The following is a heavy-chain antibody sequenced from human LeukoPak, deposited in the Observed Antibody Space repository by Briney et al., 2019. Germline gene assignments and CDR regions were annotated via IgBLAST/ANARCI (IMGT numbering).Heavy chain of an antibody. CDR3: DYYGY. Sequence: PRGSLTLSCAASGFTFSSYGMHWVRQAPGKGLEWVAVISYDGSNKYYADSVKGRFTISRDNSKNTLYPQMNSLRAEDTAVYYRDYYGYWGQGTGAAVSA. J-gene: IGHJ4*02. CDR1: GFTFSSYG. CDR2: ISYDGSNK. V-gene: IGHV3-30*03.